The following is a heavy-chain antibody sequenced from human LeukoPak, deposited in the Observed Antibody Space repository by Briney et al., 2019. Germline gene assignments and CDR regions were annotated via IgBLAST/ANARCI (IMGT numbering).Heavy chain of an antibody. CDR2: MYYSGST. CDR1: GGSISSGDYY. V-gene: IGHV4-30-4*01. CDR3: ARPYYYDSRIDP. J-gene: IGHJ5*02. D-gene: IGHD3-22*01. Sequence: SETLSLTSTVSGGSISSGDYYWSWIRQPPGKGLEWFAYMYYSGSTYYNPSLKSRVTMSADTSKNQLSLKLSSVTAADTAVYYCARPYYYDSRIDPWGQGILVTVSS.